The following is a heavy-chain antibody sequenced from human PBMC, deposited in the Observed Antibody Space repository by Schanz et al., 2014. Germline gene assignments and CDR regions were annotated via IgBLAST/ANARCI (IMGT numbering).Heavy chain of an antibody. J-gene: IGHJ4*02. Sequence: QVQLVQSGAEVKKPGASVKVSCKASGYTFTTYYMHWVRQAPGQGLEWMGIINPSGGSTSYAQKFQGRDTMTRDTSTSTVYMELSSVRSEDTAVYYCARDGEAAARCDYWGQGTLVTVSS. CDR3: ARDGEAAARCDY. V-gene: IGHV1-46*01. CDR2: INPSGGST. CDR1: GYTFTTYY. D-gene: IGHD6-13*01.